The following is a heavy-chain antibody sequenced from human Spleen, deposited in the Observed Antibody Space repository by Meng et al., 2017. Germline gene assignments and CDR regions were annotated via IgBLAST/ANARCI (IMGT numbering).Heavy chain of an antibody. J-gene: IGHJ6*02. V-gene: IGHV3-9*01. CDR2: NSWNSGSI. CDR3: ARVGLTVVTLDV. D-gene: IGHD2-21*02. CDR1: GFTFDDYV. Sequence: GGSLRLSCAASGFTFDDYVMDWVRQAPGKGLEWVSGNSWNSGSIGYADSVKGRFTISRDNAKNSLYLQMNSLRAEDAAVYYCARVGLTVVTLDVWGQGTTVTVSS.